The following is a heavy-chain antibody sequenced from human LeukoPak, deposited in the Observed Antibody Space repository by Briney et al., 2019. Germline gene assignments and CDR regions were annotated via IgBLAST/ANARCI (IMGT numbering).Heavy chain of an antibody. Sequence: GGSLRLSCAASGFTFSSYSMNWVRQAPGKGLEWVSSISSSSSYIYYADSVKGRFTISRDNAKNSLYLQMNSLRAEDTAVYYCARDKGVGGIAVAETDYWGQGTLVTVSS. CDR2: ISSSSSYI. CDR1: GFTFSSYS. D-gene: IGHD6-19*01. V-gene: IGHV3-21*01. CDR3: ARDKGVGGIAVAETDY. J-gene: IGHJ4*02.